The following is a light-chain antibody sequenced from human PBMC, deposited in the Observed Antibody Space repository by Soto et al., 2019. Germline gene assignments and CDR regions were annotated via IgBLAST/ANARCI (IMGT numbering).Light chain of an antibody. CDR2: GAS. CDR1: QTINNN. J-gene: IGKJ2*01. CDR3: QQYDSSPRT. V-gene: IGKV3-15*01. Sequence: VMTQAPATLSVSPGERATLSCRASQTINNNVAWYQLKDGQVPRLLIYGASTRATDVPARFSGSGSGTDFTLTITRLEPGDFAVYYCQQYDSSPRTFGQGTKVDIK.